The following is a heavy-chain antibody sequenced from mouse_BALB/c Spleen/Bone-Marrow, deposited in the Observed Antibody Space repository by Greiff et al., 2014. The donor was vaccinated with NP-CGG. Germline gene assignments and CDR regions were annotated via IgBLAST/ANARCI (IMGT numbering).Heavy chain of an antibody. CDR3: ARDTMDY. V-gene: IGHV1S56*01. J-gene: IGHJ4*01. Sequence: QVQLKQSGPELVKPGASVRISCNASGYTFTSYYIHWVKQRPGQGLEWIGWIYPGNVNTKYNEKFKGKATLTADKSSSTAYMQLSSLTSEDSAVYFCARDTMDYWGQGTSVTVSS. CDR1: GYTFTSYY. CDR2: IYPGNVNT.